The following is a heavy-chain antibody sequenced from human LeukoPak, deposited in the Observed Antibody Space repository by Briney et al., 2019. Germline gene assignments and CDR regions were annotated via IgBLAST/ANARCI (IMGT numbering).Heavy chain of an antibody. J-gene: IGHJ5*02. V-gene: IGHV4-59*01. D-gene: IGHD2-15*01. Sequence: SETLSLTCTASGGSISSYYWSWIRQPPGKGLEWIGYIYYSGSTNYNPSLKSRVTISVDTSKNQFSLKLSSVTAADTAVYYCARDLYPNWFDPWGQGTLVTVSS. CDR2: IYYSGST. CDR3: ARDLYPNWFDP. CDR1: GGSISSYY.